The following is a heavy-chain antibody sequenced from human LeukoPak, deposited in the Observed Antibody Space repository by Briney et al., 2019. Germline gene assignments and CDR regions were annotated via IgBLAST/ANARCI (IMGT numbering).Heavy chain of an antibody. J-gene: IGHJ4*02. CDR2: INPHSADT. V-gene: IGHV1-2*02. CDR1: GYTFTGFY. CDR3: ARWDAYSSSPDY. D-gene: IGHD6-13*01. Sequence: ASVKVSCKASGYTFTGFYMHWVRQAPGQGHEWMGWINPHSADTGYAQKFLGRVTMTRDMSISTIYMELTRLRSDDTALCYCARWDAYSSSPDYWGQGTLVTVSS.